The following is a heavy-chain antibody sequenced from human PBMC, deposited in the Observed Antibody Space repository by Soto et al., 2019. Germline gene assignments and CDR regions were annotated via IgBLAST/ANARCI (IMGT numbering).Heavy chain of an antibody. V-gene: IGHV1-2*02. CDR3: GKGRSGDVGVFY. CDR2: ISPNSGGT. J-gene: IGHJ4*02. Sequence: QVQLVQSGAEVKKSGASVKISCKASGYSFTGYYIHWVRQAPGQGFEWMGEISPNSGGTKYAQKFQGRVTMTRDTSITTVYRDLSNLSPDDTAVYYGGKGRSGDVGVFYWGQGTLVTVYS. D-gene: IGHD1-26*01. CDR1: GYSFTGYY.